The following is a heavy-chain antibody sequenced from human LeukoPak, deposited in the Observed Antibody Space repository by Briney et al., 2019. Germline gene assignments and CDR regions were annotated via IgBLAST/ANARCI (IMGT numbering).Heavy chain of an antibody. J-gene: IGHJ5*02. CDR3: ARTYAPSILNWFDP. Sequence: PVGALRLSCAASGFTFSIDEMSWVRQAPGNGRECVGRIKSKTDVWTTDYAAPVKGRFTISRDDSKNTLYLQMTSMRAEDTAVYYCARTYAPSILNWFDPWGQGHLVPVSS. CDR2: IKSKTDVWTT. V-gene: IGHV3-15*01. D-gene: IGHD3-9*01. CDR1: GFTFSIDE.